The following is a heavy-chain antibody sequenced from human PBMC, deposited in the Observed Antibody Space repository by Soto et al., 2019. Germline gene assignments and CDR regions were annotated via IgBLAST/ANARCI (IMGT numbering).Heavy chain of an antibody. D-gene: IGHD3-3*01. J-gene: IGHJ4*02. V-gene: IGHV4-59*08. CDR1: GGSISSYY. CDR2: IYYSGST. Sequence: SETLSLTRTVSGGSISSYYWSWIRQLPGKGLEWIGYIYYSGSTNYNPSLKSRVTISVDTSKNQFSLKLSSVTAADTAVYYCARIYDFWSGSRYYFDYSGQGTLVTVSS. CDR3: ARIYDFWSGSRYYFDY.